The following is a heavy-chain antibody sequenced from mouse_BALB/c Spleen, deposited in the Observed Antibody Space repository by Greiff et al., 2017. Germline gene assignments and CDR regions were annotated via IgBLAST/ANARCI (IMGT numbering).Heavy chain of an antibody. J-gene: IGHJ4*01. CDR3: ARVFIYYGYDYAMDY. CDR1: GFTFSDFY. D-gene: IGHD2-2*01. CDR2: SRNKANDYTT. V-gene: IGHV7-1*02. Sequence: EVKLVESGGGLVQPGGSLRLSCATSGFTFSDFYMEWVRQPPGKRLEWIAASRNKANDYTTEYSASVKGRFIVSRDTSQSILYLQMNALRAEDTAIYYCARVFIYYGYDYAMDYWGQGTSVTVSS.